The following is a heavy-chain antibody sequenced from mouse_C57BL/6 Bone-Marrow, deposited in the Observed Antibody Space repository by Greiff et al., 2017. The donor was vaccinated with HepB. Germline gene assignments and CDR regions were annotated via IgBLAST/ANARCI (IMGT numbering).Heavy chain of an antibody. CDR1: GFNIKDDY. Sequence: EVKLMESGAELVRPGASVKLSCTASGFNIKDDYMHWVKQRPEQGLEWIGWIDPENGDTEYASKFQGKATITADTSSNTAYLQLSSLTSEDTAVYYCTTRWLLPAYWGQGTLVTVSA. D-gene: IGHD2-3*01. V-gene: IGHV14-4*01. CDR2: IDPENGDT. CDR3: TTRWLLPAY. J-gene: IGHJ3*01.